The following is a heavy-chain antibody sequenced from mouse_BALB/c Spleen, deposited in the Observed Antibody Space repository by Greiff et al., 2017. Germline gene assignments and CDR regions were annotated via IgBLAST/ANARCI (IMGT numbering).Heavy chain of an antibody. CDR3: ARRADGSSPYAMDY. Sequence: QVQLKESGAELARPGASVKMSCKASGYTFTSYTMHWVKQRPGQGLEWIGYINPSSGYTNYNQKFKDKATLTADKSSSTAYMQLSSLTSEDSAVYYCARRADGSSPYAMDYWGQGTSVTVSS. D-gene: IGHD1-1*01. CDR2: INPSSGYT. V-gene: IGHV1-4*01. J-gene: IGHJ4*01. CDR1: GYTFTSYT.